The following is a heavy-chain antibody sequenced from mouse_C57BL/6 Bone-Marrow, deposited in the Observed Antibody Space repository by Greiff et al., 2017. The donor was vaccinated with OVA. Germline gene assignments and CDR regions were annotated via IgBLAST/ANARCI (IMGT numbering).Heavy chain of an antibody. J-gene: IGHJ2*01. CDR3: ARHEGDYYGSSNYFDY. CDR1: GYTFTEYT. D-gene: IGHD1-1*01. Sequence: VQLQQSGAELVKPGASVKLSCKASGYTFTEYTIHWVKQRSGQGLEWIGWFYPGSGSIKYHEKFKDKATLTADKSSSTVYMELSRLTSEDSAVYFCARHEGDYYGSSNYFDYWGQGTTLTVSS. V-gene: IGHV1-62-2*01. CDR2: FYPGSGSI.